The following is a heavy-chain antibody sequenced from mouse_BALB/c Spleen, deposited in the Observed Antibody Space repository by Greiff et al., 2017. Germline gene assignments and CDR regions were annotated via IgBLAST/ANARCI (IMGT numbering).Heavy chain of an antibody. V-gene: IGHV14-4*02. CDR3: NEGGLRVLVYYAMDY. J-gene: IGHJ4*01. CDR2: IDPENGDT. D-gene: IGHD1-1*01. CDR1: GFNIKDYY. Sequence: VQLQQSGAELVRSGASVKLSCTASGFNIKDYYMHWVKQRPEQGLEWIGWIDPENGDTEYAPKFQGKATMTANTSSNTAYLQLSSLTSEDTAVYYWNEGGLRVLVYYAMDYWGQGTSVTVSS.